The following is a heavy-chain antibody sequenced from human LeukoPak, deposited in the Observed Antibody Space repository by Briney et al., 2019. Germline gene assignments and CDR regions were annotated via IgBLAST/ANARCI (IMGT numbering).Heavy chain of an antibody. CDR2: ISSSGSTI. D-gene: IGHD6-19*01. V-gene: IGHV3-11*04. J-gene: IGHJ4*02. CDR1: EFTLSDYY. CDR3: ARGSVAGTFDY. Sequence: GGSLRLSCAASEFTLSDYYMSWIRQAPGKGLEWVSYISSSGSTIYSADSVKGRFTISRDNAKNSLYLQMNSLRAEDTAVYYCARGSVAGTFDYWGQGTLVTVSS.